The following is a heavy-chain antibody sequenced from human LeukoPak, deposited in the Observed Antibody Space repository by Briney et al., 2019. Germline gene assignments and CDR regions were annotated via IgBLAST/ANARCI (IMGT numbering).Heavy chain of an antibody. J-gene: IGHJ4*02. CDR2: MTGPADTT. CDR3: AKGAEIDH. CDR1: GFTFNNFA. Sequence: AGTLRLSCAASGFTFNNFAMSWVRQAPGKGLEWLSAMTGPADTTYYAESVKGRFTISRDYSKSMVFLQMNSLRVEDTAIYYCAKGAEIDHWGQGTLVTVSS. V-gene: IGHV3-23*01.